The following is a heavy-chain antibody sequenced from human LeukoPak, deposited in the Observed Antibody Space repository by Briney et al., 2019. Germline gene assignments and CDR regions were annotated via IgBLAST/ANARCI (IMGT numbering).Heavy chain of an antibody. CDR2: IYTRGTT. J-gene: IGHJ6*03. Sequence: SETLSLTCTVSGDSIRSGSYYSSWIRQPAGKGLERIGHIYTRGTTNSKPSVNSRVTVSLDTSKNQISLKLSSVTAADTAIYYCARVYTVMGATTVDHYHYYMDVWGKGTTVTVSS. CDR3: ARVYTVMGATTVDHYHYYMDV. CDR1: GDSIRSGSYY. D-gene: IGHD5-18*01. V-gene: IGHV4-61*09.